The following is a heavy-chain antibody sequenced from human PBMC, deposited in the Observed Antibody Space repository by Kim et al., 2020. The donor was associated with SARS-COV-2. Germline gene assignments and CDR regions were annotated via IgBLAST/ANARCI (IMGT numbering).Heavy chain of an antibody. Sequence: STSYADSVKGRFTISRDNSKNTLYLQMSSLRAEDTAVYYCVKSAAGYLDYWGQGTLVTVSS. D-gene: IGHD6-13*01. V-gene: IGHV3-64D*06. CDR2: ST. J-gene: IGHJ4*02. CDR3: VKSAAGYLDY.